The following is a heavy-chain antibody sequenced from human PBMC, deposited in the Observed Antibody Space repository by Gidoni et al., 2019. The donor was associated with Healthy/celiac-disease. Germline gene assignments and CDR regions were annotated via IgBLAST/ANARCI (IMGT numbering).Heavy chain of an antibody. CDR3: AKDQAVVGGFEFDP. CDR2: IIGSGGST. V-gene: IGHV3-23*01. D-gene: IGHD1-26*01. Sequence: EVQLLEYGGGLVQPGGYMRLACAASGLTFSSYAMSWVRQAPGKGLEWVSAIIGSGGSTYYADSVKGRFTISRDNSKNTLYLQMNSLRAEDTAVYYCAKDQAVVGGFEFDPWGQGTLVTVSS. CDR1: GLTFSSYA. J-gene: IGHJ5*02.